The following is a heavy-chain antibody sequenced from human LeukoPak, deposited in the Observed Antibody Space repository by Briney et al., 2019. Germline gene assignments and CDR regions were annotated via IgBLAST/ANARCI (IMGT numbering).Heavy chain of an antibody. Sequence: HPGGSLRLSCAASGFTFSSYGMHWVRQAPGKGPEWVAVISYDGSNKYYADSVKGRFTISRDNSKNTLYLQMNSLRAEDTAVYYCAKQGTSGWYNWFDPWGQGTLVTVSS. CDR1: GFTFSSYG. V-gene: IGHV3-30*18. D-gene: IGHD6-19*01. CDR2: ISYDGSNK. J-gene: IGHJ5*02. CDR3: AKQGTSGWYNWFDP.